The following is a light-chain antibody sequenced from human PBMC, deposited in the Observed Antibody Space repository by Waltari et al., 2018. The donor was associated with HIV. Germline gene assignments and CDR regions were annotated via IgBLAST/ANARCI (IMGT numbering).Light chain of an antibody. CDR1: NRDIGGYDF. V-gene: IGLV2-14*01. J-gene: IGLJ3*02. CDR3: SSYAYNSVLV. CDR2: GVS. Sequence: HSALTQPASVSGSPGQSITISCTGTNRDIGGYDFVSWYQQHPGRSPQLMIYGVSGRPSGVSNRFSGSKSGNRASLTISGVQAEDEADYYCSSYAYNSVLVFGGGTKLTVL.